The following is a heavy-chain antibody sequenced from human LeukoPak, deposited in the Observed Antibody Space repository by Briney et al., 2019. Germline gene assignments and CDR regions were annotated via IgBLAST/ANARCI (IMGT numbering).Heavy chain of an antibody. CDR2: IYTSGST. Sequence: SETLSLTCTVSGGSISSYYWSWIRQPPGKGLEWIGYIYTSGSTNYNPSLKSRVTISVDTSKNQFSLKLSSVTAADTAVYYCARGTIFGVVIRSYYMDVWGKGTTVTVSS. D-gene: IGHD3-3*01. CDR1: GGSISSYY. J-gene: IGHJ6*03. V-gene: IGHV4-4*09. CDR3: ARGTIFGVVIRSYYMDV.